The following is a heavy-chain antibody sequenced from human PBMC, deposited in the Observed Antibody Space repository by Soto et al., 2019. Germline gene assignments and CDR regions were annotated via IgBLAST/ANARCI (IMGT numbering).Heavy chain of an antibody. Sequence: QITLKESGPTLVKPTQTLTLTCTFSGFSLSTSGVGVGWIRQPPGKALEWLAVIYWNDDKRYSPSLKSRLTITKDTSKNQVVLTMTNMDPVDTVTYYCAHFNGYEQFEYWGQGTLVTVSS. CDR1: GFSLSTSGVG. CDR2: IYWNDDK. D-gene: IGHD5-12*01. V-gene: IGHV2-5*01. CDR3: AHFNGYEQFEY. J-gene: IGHJ4*02.